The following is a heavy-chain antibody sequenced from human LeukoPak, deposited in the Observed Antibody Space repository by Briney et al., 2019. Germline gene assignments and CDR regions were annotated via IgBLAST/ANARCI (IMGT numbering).Heavy chain of an antibody. V-gene: IGHV4-61*09. J-gene: IGHJ4*02. CDR1: GGSISSGSYY. CDR3: ARGVDYYDSIGLDY. D-gene: IGHD3-22*01. CDR2: IYTSGST. Sequence: SSQTLSLTCTVSGGSISSGSYYWSWIRQPAGKGLEWIGHIYTSGSTNYNPSLKSRVTISVDTSKNQFSLKLSSVTAADTAVYYCARGVDYYDSIGLDYWGQGTLVTVSS.